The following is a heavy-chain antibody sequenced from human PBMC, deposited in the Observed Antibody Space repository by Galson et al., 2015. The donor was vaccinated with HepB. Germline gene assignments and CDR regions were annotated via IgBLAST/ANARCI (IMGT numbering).Heavy chain of an antibody. V-gene: IGHV1-2*06. CDR1: GYTFTGYY. J-gene: IGHJ4*02. CDR2: INPNSGGT. D-gene: IGHD5-18*01. Sequence: SVKVSCKASGYTFTGYYMHWVRQAPGQGLEWMGRINPNSGGTNYAQKFQGRVTMTRDTSISTAYMELSRLRSDDTAVYYCARAFDGYQEFSPTPNDYWGQGTLVTVSS. CDR3: ARAFDGYQEFSPTPNDY.